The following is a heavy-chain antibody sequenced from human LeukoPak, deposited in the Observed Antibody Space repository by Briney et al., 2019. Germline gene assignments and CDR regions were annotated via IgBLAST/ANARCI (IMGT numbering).Heavy chain of an antibody. V-gene: IGHV3-53*01. CDR3: ARVGYSSYDYRGAFDI. CDR1: GFIVSTDY. J-gene: IGHJ3*02. D-gene: IGHD5-12*01. Sequence: GGSLRLSCAASGFIVSTDYMSWVRQAPGKGLEWVSVIYNTGGTYYADSVKGRFTISRDISKSRVYLQMNSLRVEDTAVYYCARVGYSSYDYRGAFDIWGQGTMVTVSS. CDR2: IYNTGGT.